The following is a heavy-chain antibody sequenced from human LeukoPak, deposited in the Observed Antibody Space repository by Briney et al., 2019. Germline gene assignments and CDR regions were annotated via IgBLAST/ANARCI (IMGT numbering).Heavy chain of an antibody. CDR3: ARGGGIGSYHGLFDS. Sequence: PSETLSLTCTVSGGSINYGGDFWTWIRRPPGKALEWIGYIFHSGGTHYNPSLRSRVTISLDGSKNQFSLKLTSVTVADTAVYYCARGGGIGSYHGLFDSWGQGTLVTVSS. CDR2: IFHSGGT. J-gene: IGHJ4*02. CDR1: GGSINYGGDF. V-gene: IGHV4-30-2*01. D-gene: IGHD1-26*01.